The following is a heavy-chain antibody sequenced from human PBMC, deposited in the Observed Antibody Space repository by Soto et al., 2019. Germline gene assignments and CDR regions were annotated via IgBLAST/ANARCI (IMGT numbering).Heavy chain of an antibody. V-gene: IGHV1-46*01. Sequence: QVQLVQSGAEVKKPGASVKVSCKASGYTFTSYYMHWVRQAPGQGLEWMGIINPSGGSTSYAQKFEGSGPMTRDTSTSTVYMERSSLRSEDTAVYYCERAARTAANDYWGQGTLVTVSS. CDR3: ERAARTAANDY. CDR1: GYTFTSYY. CDR2: INPSGGST. J-gene: IGHJ4*02.